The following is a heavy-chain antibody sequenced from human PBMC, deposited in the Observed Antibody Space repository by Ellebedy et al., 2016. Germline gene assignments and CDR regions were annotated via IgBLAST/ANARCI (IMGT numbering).Heavy chain of an antibody. CDR3: AREVGVESHKIDS. D-gene: IGHD2-21*01. CDR1: GGSISSSSYY. Sequence: SETLSLXXTVSGGSISSSSYYWGWIRQPPGKGLEWIGSIHYSGKSYHNPSLKSRVIISVDTSKNQFSLKVTSVTAADTAMYHCAREVGVESHKIDSWGQGTLVTVSS. CDR2: IHYSGKS. V-gene: IGHV4-39*07. J-gene: IGHJ4*02.